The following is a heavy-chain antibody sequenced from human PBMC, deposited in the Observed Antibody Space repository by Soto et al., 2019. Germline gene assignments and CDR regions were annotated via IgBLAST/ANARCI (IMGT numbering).Heavy chain of an antibody. CDR2: INAGNGNT. CDR1: GYTFTSYA. Sequence: ASVKVSCKASGYTFTSYAMHWVRQAPGQRLEWMGWINAGNGNTKYSQKFQGRVTITRDTSASTAYMELSSLRSEDTAVYYCARVAPTVTTDPTFDYYYGMDVCGQGTKVTDSS. J-gene: IGHJ6*02. V-gene: IGHV1-3*01. D-gene: IGHD4-4*01. CDR3: ARVAPTVTTDPTFDYYYGMDV.